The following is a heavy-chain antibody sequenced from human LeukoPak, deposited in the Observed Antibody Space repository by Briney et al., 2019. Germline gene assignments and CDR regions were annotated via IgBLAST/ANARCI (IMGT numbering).Heavy chain of an antibody. CDR1: GFIYSRYV. D-gene: IGHD1-26*01. Sequence: PGGSLRLSCSASGFIYSRYVMNWVRQAPGRGLEFVASISKNGGGTSYADSVKGRFTISRDNSKNTLYLQMSSLRPEDTAVYYCVKDVSRSYSFGYWGQGTLVTVSS. CDR2: ISKNGGGT. J-gene: IGHJ4*02. V-gene: IGHV3-64D*09. CDR3: VKDVSRSYSFGY.